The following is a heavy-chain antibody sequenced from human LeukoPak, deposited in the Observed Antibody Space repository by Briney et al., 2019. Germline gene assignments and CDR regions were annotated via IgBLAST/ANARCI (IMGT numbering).Heavy chain of an antibody. Sequence: SVKVSCKASGYTFASYGISWVRQAPGQGLEWMGGIIPIFGTANYAQKFQGRVTITADESTSTAYMELSSLRSEDTAVYYCARDSGSYAFDIWGQGTMVTVSS. CDR1: GYTFASYG. D-gene: IGHD3-10*01. CDR3: ARDSGSYAFDI. CDR2: IIPIFGTA. V-gene: IGHV1-69*13. J-gene: IGHJ3*02.